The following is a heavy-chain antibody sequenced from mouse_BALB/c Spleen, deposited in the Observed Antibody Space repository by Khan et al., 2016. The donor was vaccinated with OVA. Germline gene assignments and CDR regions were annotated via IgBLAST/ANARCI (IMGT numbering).Heavy chain of an antibody. CDR3: VRAYYYGSSTWFAY. Sequence: QVQLKQSGADLVKPGASVKLSCKASGYTFTSYWLHWVKQRPGQGLEWIGEIDPSDTYTNYNQNFKGKATLTVDKSSSTAYMQLSSLTSEGSAVYYCVRAYYYGSSTWFAYWGQGTLVTVSA. J-gene: IGHJ3*01. V-gene: IGHV1-69*02. D-gene: IGHD1-1*01. CDR1: GYTFTSYW. CDR2: IDPSDTYT.